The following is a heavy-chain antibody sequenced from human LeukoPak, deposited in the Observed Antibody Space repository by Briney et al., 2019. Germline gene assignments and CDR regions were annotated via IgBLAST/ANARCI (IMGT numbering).Heavy chain of an antibody. V-gene: IGHV1-2*04. CDR2: INPNSGGT. J-gene: IGHJ3*02. D-gene: IGHD6-19*01. CDR1: GYTFTGYY. CDR3: ARDHGYSSGWYYAFDI. Sequence: GASVKVSCKASGYTFTGYYMHWVRQAPGQGLEWRGWINPNSGGTNYAQKFQGWVTMTRDTSISTAYMELSRLRSDDTAVYYCARDHGYSSGWYYAFDIWGQGTMVTVSS.